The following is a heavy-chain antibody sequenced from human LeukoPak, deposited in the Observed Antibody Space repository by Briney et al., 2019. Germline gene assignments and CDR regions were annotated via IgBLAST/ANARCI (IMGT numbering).Heavy chain of an antibody. V-gene: IGHV4-34*01. D-gene: IGHD6-19*01. Sequence: KPSETLSLTCAVYGGSFSGYYWSWIRQPPGKGLEWIGEINHSGSTNYNPSLKSRVTISVDTSKNQFSLKLSSVTAADTAVYYCARVGYVNSSGWRIIDYWGQGTLVTVSS. CDR3: ARVGYVNSSGWRIIDY. CDR1: GGSFSGYY. CDR2: INHSGST. J-gene: IGHJ4*02.